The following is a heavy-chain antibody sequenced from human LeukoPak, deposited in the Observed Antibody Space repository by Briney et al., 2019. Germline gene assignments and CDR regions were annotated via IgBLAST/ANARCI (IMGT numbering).Heavy chain of an antibody. Sequence: PGGSLRLSCAVSGFTFSDYYMSWIRQAPGKGLEWVSYVSSSGGTIYYPDSVKGRFTISRDNAKNSLYLQMDSLRAEDTAVYYCARSPNYSGSGNYYRRLTIFFDHWGQGALVTVSS. D-gene: IGHD3-10*01. V-gene: IGHV3-11*01. CDR3: ARSPNYSGSGNYYRRLTIFFDH. CDR2: VSSSGGTI. J-gene: IGHJ4*02. CDR1: GFTFSDYY.